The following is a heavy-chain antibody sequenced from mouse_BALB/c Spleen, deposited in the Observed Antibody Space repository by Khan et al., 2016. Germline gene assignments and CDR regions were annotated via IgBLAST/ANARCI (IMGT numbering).Heavy chain of an antibody. Sequence: EVELVESGGGLVQPGGSRKLSCEASGFTFSGFGMHWVRQAPEKGLEWVAYISSSSSTIFYADTLKGRFTFSGDNPSNTPFLQMTRLRSEDTAVYYCARKHYSSHLDYWGQGTTRTVSS. J-gene: IGHJ2*01. D-gene: IGHD1-1*01. V-gene: IGHV5-17*02. CDR2: ISSSSSTI. CDR3: ARKHYSSHLDY. CDR1: GFTFSGFG.